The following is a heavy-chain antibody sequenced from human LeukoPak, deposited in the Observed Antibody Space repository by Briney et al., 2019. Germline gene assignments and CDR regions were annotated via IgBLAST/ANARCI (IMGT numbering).Heavy chain of an antibody. J-gene: IGHJ4*02. CDR2: ISWNSGSI. V-gene: IGHV3-9*01. CDR3: ARSYGDYTPIDY. CDR1: GFTFDDYA. D-gene: IGHD4-17*01. Sequence: PGGSLRLSCAASGFTFDDYAMHWVRQAPGKGLEWVSGISWNSGSIGYADSVKGRFTISRDNAKNSLYLQMNSLRGEDTAVYYCARSYGDYTPIDYWGQGTLVTVSS.